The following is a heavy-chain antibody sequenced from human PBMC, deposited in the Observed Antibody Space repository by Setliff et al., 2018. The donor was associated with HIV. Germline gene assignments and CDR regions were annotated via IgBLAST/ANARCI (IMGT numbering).Heavy chain of an antibody. J-gene: IGHJ6*02. D-gene: IGHD2-21*02. CDR3: TRDRSDFHYHGMDV. V-gene: IGHV4-31*03. Sequence: PSETLSLTCTLSGGSISSGAYYWTWIRQHPGKGLEWIGYIYYSGSTYYNPSLKSRLTISLDTSSNQFSLRLNSVTAADTAVYYCTRDRSDFHYHGMDVWGQGTTVTVSS. CDR2: IYYSGST. CDR1: GGSISSGAYY.